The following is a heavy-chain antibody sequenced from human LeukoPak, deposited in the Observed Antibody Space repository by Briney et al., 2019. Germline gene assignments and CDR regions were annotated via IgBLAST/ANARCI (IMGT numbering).Heavy chain of an antibody. Sequence: GGSLRLSCAASGFTFSSYEMNWVRQAPGKGLEWVSYISSSGSTIYYADSVKGRFTISRDYAKNSLYLQMNSLRAEDSAVYYCARDFGGFGELLPGYFDYWGQGTLVTVSS. CDR1: GFTFSSYE. D-gene: IGHD3-10*01. V-gene: IGHV3-48*03. CDR3: ARDFGGFGELLPGYFDY. CDR2: ISSSGSTI. J-gene: IGHJ4*02.